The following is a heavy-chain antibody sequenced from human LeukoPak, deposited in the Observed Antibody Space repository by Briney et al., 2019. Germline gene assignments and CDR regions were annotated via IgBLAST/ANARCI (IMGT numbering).Heavy chain of an antibody. V-gene: IGHV4-34*01. D-gene: IGHD6-6*01. CDR2: INHSGST. Sequence: SETLSLTCAVYGGSLSGYYWSWIRQPPGKGLEWIGEINHSGSTNYNPSLKSRVTISVDTSKNQFSLKLSSVTAADTAVYYCARVVSGAFDIWGQGTMVSVSS. CDR1: GGSLSGYY. CDR3: ARVVSGAFDI. J-gene: IGHJ3*02.